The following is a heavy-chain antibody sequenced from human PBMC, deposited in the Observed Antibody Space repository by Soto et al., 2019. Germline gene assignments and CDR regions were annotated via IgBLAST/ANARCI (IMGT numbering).Heavy chain of an antibody. CDR3: ASALYCSGGSCSFDP. CDR1: GGAFSGYY. Sequence: SETLSLTCAVYGGAFSGYYWTWIRQPPGTGLEWIGEINHSGSTNYNPSLKSRVTISVDTSKNQFSLKLTSVTAADTAVYYCASALYCSGGSCSFDPWGQGTLVTVSS. J-gene: IGHJ5*02. CDR2: INHSGST. V-gene: IGHV4-34*01. D-gene: IGHD2-15*01.